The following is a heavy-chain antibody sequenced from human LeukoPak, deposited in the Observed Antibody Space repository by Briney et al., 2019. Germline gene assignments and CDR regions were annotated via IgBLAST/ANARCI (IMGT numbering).Heavy chain of an antibody. D-gene: IGHD5-18*01. Sequence: PSETLSLTCAVYGGSFSGYYWSWIRQHPGKGLEWIGYIYYSGSTYYNPSLKSRVTISVDTSKNQFSLKLSSVTAADTAVYYCAREGLDTAFDYWGQGTLVTVSS. J-gene: IGHJ4*02. CDR2: IYYSGST. CDR3: AREGLDTAFDY. V-gene: IGHV4-31*11. CDR1: GGSFSGYY.